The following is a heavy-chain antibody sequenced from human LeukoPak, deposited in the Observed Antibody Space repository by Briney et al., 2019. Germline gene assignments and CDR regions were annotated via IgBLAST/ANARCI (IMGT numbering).Heavy chain of an antibody. CDR2: IFYSEDA. J-gene: IGHJ4*02. CDR3: AKGETVTTSPFDY. CDR1: GASISHYY. V-gene: IGHV4-59*01. Sequence: SETLSLTFAVSGASISHYYWNWFRQPPGKGLEWIGSIFYSEDADYNPSLKSRVTISVDTSKSQFSLTLTSVTAAGTAVYYCAKGETVTTSPFDYWGQGMLVTVSS. D-gene: IGHD4-17*01.